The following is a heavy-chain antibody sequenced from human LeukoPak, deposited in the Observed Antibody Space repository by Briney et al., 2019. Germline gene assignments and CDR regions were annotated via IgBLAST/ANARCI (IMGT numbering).Heavy chain of an antibody. CDR2: ISNIATI. Sequence: GSLRLSCAASGFTFRSYAMTWVRQAPGKGLEWVSEISNIATINYADSVKGRFTMSRDNSKNTLYLQMNSLRAEDTAVYYCARGEWLRRPGDESTRYPATRYYYGMDVWGQGTTVTVSS. J-gene: IGHJ6*02. D-gene: IGHD5-12*01. V-gene: IGHV3-23*01. CDR1: GFTFRSYA. CDR3: ARGEWLRRPGDESTRYPATRYYYGMDV.